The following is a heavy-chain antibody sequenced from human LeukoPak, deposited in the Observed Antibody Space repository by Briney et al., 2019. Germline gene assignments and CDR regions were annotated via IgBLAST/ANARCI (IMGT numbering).Heavy chain of an antibody. V-gene: IGHV3-7*01. CDR3: ASFPPYMVRTDAFDI. Sequence: GGSLRLSCAASGFTFSVYWMTWVRQAPGKGLEWVANINQDGSEKYYVDSVKGRFTMSRDNAKNSLYLQMNSLRAEDTAVYYCASFPPYMVRTDAFDIWGQGTMVTVSS. D-gene: IGHD3-10*01. CDR2: INQDGSEK. J-gene: IGHJ3*02. CDR1: GFTFSVYW.